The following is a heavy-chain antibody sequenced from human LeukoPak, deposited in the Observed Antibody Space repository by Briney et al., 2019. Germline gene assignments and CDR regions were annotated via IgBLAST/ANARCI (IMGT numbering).Heavy chain of an antibody. D-gene: IGHD3-9*01. CDR1: GYTFTSYG. J-gene: IGHJ4*02. Sequence: ASVKVSCKASGYTFTSYGISWVRQAPGQGLEWMGWISAYNGNTNYAQKLQGRVTMTTDTSTSTAYMELRSLRSDDTAVYYCARASPHDDILTGYSPFDYWGQGTLVTVSS. V-gene: IGHV1-18*01. CDR3: ARASPHDDILTGYSPFDY. CDR2: ISAYNGNT.